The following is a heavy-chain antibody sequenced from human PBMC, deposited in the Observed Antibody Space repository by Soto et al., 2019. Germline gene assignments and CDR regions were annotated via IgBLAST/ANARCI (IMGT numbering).Heavy chain of an antibody. CDR1: GGSISSYY. J-gene: IGHJ6*02. CDR3: ARSYGSGSYYDYYYGMDV. V-gene: IGHV4-59*01. D-gene: IGHD3-10*01. Sequence: PSETLSLTCTVSGGSISSYYWSWIRQPPGKGLEWIGYMYYGGRTNYNPSLKSRVTISVDTSKMQVSLKLTSVTAADTAVYYCARSYGSGSYYDYYYGMDVWGQGTTVTV. CDR2: MYYGGRT.